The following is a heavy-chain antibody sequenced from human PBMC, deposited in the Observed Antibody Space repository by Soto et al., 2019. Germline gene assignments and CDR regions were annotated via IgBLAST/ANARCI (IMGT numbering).Heavy chain of an antibody. CDR3: ARVSSIAARRSFDS. D-gene: IGHD6-6*01. J-gene: IGHJ4*02. CDR1: GYTFTIHD. CDR2: LNPHSGKT. V-gene: IGHV1-8*01. Sequence: QVQLVQSGAEVKKPGASVKVSCKASGYTFTIHDIHWVRQAPGQGLEWMAGLNPHSGKTAYAQKFQGRLTMTGNASTSTAYMELSSLRSEDTAMYYCARVSSIAARRSFDSWGQGTLVTVSS.